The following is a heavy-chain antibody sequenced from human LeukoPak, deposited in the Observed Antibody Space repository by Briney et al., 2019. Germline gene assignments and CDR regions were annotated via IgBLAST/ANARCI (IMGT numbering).Heavy chain of an antibody. V-gene: IGHV3-30*03. CDR1: GFTFSSYG. Sequence: PGGSLRLSCAASGFTFSSYGMHWVRQAPGKGLEWVAVISYDGSNKYYADSVEGRFTISRDNSKNTLYLQMNSLRAEDTAVYYCATTVVTESFDYWGQGTLVTVSS. CDR2: ISYDGSNK. D-gene: IGHD4-23*01. J-gene: IGHJ4*02. CDR3: ATTVVTESFDY.